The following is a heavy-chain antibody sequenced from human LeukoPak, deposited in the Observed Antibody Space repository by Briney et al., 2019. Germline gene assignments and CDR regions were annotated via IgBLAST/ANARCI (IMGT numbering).Heavy chain of an antibody. CDR1: GGSFSGYY. D-gene: IGHD2-2*01. J-gene: IGHJ6*03. CDR3: ASVNRYCSSTSCLYRGKYYYYYMDV. V-gene: IGHV4-34*01. CDR2: INHSGST. Sequence: SETLSLTCAVYGGSFSGYYWSWIRQPPGKGLEWIGEINHSGSTNYNPSLKSGVTISVDTSKNQFSLKLTSVTAADTAVYYCASVNRYCSSTSCLYRGKYYYYYMDVWGKGTTVTVSS.